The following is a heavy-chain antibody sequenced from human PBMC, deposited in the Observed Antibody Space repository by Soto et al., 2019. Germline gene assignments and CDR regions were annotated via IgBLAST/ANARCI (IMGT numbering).Heavy chain of an antibody. Sequence: PGGSLRLSCAASGFTFSSYSMNWVRQAPGKGLEWVSYISSSSSTIYYADPVKGRFTISRDNAKNSLYLQMNSLRAEDTAVYYCARDHYDSSGYYENFDYWGQGTLVTVSS. J-gene: IGHJ4*02. D-gene: IGHD3-22*01. CDR3: ARDHYDSSGYYENFDY. CDR1: GFTFSSYS. V-gene: IGHV3-48*01. CDR2: ISSSSSTI.